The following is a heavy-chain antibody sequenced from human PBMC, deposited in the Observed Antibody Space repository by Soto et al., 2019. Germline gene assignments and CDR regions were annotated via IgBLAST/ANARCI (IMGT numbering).Heavy chain of an antibody. Sequence: GESLKISCAGSGFTLSDHYIDWVRQAPGKGLEWVSLISATGGGTYYADSVKGRFTISRDNSHNTLYLQVHSLTAEDTAVYYCAKDRRAGGNSAFYFDFWGQGAQVTVSS. V-gene: IGHV3-23*01. CDR3: AKDRRAGGNSAFYFDF. J-gene: IGHJ4*02. CDR1: GFTLSDHY. CDR2: ISATGGGT. D-gene: IGHD3-16*01.